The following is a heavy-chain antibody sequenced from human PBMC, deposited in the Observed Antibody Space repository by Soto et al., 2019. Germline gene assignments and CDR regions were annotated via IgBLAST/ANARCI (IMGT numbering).Heavy chain of an antibody. CDR1: GFTFNNYA. Sequence: GGSLRLSCAASGFTFNNYAMTWVRQAPGKGLEWVSAIGDSGRSTYYVDSVKGRFTISRDNSKNTLYLQMNSLRAEDTAVYYCAKARAQYYDFWSGYPVDYWGQGTLVTVSS. CDR3: AKARAQYYDFWSGYPVDY. J-gene: IGHJ4*02. V-gene: IGHV3-23*01. CDR2: IGDSGRST. D-gene: IGHD3-3*01.